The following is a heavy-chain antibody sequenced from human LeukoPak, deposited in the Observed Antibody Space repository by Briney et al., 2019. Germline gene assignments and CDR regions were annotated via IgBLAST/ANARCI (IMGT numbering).Heavy chain of an antibody. CDR1: GFTFSSYW. Sequence: PGGSLRLSCAASGFTFSSYWMSWVRQAPGKGLEWVANIKQDGSEKYYVDSVKGRFTISRDNAKNSLYLQMNSLRAEDTAVYYCASYRSTMVRGAHYYYYYGMDVWGQGTTVTVSS. J-gene: IGHJ6*02. CDR2: IKQDGSEK. V-gene: IGHV3-7*01. D-gene: IGHD3-10*01. CDR3: ASYRSTMVRGAHYYYYYGMDV.